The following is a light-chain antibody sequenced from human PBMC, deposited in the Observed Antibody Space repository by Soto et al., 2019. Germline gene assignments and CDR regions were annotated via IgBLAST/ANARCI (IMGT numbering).Light chain of an antibody. Sequence: QSALTQPASVSGSPGQLITISCIGTSSDVGGYNYVSWYQQHPGKAPKLMIYDVSNRPSGVSNRFSGSKSGNTASLTISGLQAEDEADYYCSSYTSSSSYVFGTGTKLTVL. V-gene: IGLV2-14*01. J-gene: IGLJ1*01. CDR3: SSYTSSSSYV. CDR2: DVS. CDR1: SSDVGGYNY.